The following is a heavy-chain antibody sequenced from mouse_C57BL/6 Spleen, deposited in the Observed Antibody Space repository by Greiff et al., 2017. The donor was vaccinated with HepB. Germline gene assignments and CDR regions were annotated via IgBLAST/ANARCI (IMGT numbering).Heavy chain of an antibody. CDR1: GYTFTSYW. D-gene: IGHD2-2*01. CDR3: ARTHGYDERVFDY. J-gene: IGHJ2*01. CDR2: IYPGSGST. Sequence: VQLQQSGAELVKPGASVKMSCKASGYTFTSYWITWVKQRPGQGLEWIGDIYPGSGSTNYNEKFKSKATLTVDTSSSTAYMQLSSLTSEDSAVYVCARTHGYDERVFDYWGQGTTLTVSS. V-gene: IGHV1-55*01.